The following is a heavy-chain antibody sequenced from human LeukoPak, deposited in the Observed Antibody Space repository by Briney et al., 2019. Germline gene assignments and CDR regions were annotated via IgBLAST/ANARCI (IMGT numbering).Heavy chain of an antibody. V-gene: IGHV3-74*01. CDR1: GFTFGDYG. D-gene: IGHD6-13*01. CDR3: ARGSGYRSSWYYFDY. CDR2: INSDGSST. J-gene: IGHJ4*02. Sequence: GGSLRLSCAASGFTFGDYGMSWVRQAPGKGLVWVSRINSDGSSTSYADSVKGRFTISRDNAKNTLYLQMNSLRAEDTAVYYCARGSGYRSSWYYFDYWGQGTLVTVSS.